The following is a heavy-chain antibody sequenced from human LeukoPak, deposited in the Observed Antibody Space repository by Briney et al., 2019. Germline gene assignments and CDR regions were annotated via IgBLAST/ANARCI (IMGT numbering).Heavy chain of an antibody. CDR1: GGSISGSTSY. J-gene: IGHJ6*01. Sequence: SETLSLTCSVSGGSISGSTSYWGWIRQPPGEGLEWIGNIFHRGTTYHNPSLQRRVTFSVDTSKNLFSMNLTSVTVADTAVYYCARHGDRLRFAMDGWGQGTTVTVSS. CDR3: ARHGDRLRFAMDG. V-gene: IGHV4-39*01. CDR2: IFHRGTT. D-gene: IGHD2-21*02.